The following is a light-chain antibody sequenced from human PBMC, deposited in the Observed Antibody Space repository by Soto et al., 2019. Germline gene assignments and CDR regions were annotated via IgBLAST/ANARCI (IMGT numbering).Light chain of an antibody. CDR1: QRISSW. Sequence: DIQMTQSPSTLSASVGDRVTLVCRATQRISSWLAWYQQKPGKPPKFLIYDASTLERGVPSRFSGSGSGTEFTLTISSLQPDDFATYYCQQYMSYPWTFGQGTKVDIK. V-gene: IGKV1-5*02. J-gene: IGKJ1*01. CDR2: DAS. CDR3: QQYMSYPWT.